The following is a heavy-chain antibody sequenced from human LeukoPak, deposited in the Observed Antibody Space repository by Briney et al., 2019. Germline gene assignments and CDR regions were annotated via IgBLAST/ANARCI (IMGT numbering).Heavy chain of an antibody. CDR1: GYSICRGYS. CDR2: YNHSEST. J-gene: IGHJ3*01. V-gene: IGHV4-38-2*01. Sequence: SETLSSTSAVSGYSICRGYSWGWIPQPPGKGLEWIGTYNHSESTHYNPSLKSRVTISPDTSKNQFSLKLSSVSASDTAVYYCARFDHVWETHGMDAFDLWGQGTMATVSS. D-gene: IGHD3-16*01. CDR3: ARFDHVWETHGMDAFDL.